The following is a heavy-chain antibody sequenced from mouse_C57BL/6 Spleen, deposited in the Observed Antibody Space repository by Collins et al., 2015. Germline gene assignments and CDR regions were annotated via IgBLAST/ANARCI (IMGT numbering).Heavy chain of an antibody. V-gene: IGHV1-61*01. CDR2: IYPSDSET. Sequence: QVQLQQPGAELVRPGSSVKLSCKASGYTFTSYWMDWVKQRPGQGLEWIGNIYPSDSETHYNQKFKDKATLTVDKSSSTAYMQLSSLTSEDSAVYYCARPDYSWYFDVWGTGTTVTVSS. CDR1: GYTFTSYW. J-gene: IGHJ1*03. CDR3: ARPDYSWYFDV. D-gene: IGHD1-1*01.